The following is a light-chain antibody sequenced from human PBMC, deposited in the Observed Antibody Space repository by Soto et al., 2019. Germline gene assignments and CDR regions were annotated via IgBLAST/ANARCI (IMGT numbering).Light chain of an antibody. Sequence: DIQLTQSPSSLSASVVDRVTITCQASQDISSYLNWYQQKPGKAPKLLIYAASSLQSGVPSRFSGSGSGTDFTLTISSLQPEDFATYYCQQSYSNPITFGQGTRLEIK. CDR2: AAS. CDR1: QDISSY. V-gene: IGKV1-39*01. CDR3: QQSYSNPIT. J-gene: IGKJ5*01.